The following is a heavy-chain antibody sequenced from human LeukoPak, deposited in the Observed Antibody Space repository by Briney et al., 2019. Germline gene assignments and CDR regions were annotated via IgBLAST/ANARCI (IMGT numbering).Heavy chain of an antibody. CDR3: ARGLAAAVGFGDC. D-gene: IGHD6-25*01. CDR2: INPDASAR. CDR1: GFTFSTYW. Sequence: GGSLRLSCAASGFTFSTYWVHWVRQVPGKGLGWVSFINPDASARGHADSVKGRFSISRDNAKNAVYLQLNSLRAEDTAIYYCARGLAAAVGFGDCWGRGTLVTVSS. J-gene: IGHJ4*02. V-gene: IGHV3-74*01.